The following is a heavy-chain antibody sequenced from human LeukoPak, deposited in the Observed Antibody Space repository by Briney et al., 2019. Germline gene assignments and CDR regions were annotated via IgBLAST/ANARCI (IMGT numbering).Heavy chain of an antibody. CDR2: IYYSGST. CDR1: GGSISSHY. D-gene: IGHD5-12*01. CDR3: ARGIPSGHTLRGYSGYVSPR. J-gene: IGHJ4*02. Sequence: PSETLSLTCTVSGGSISSHYWSWIRQPPGKGLEWIGYIYYSGSTNYNPSLKSRVTISVDTSKNQFSLKLSSVTAADTAVYYCARGIPSGHTLRGYSGYVSPRWGQGTLVTVSS. V-gene: IGHV4-59*11.